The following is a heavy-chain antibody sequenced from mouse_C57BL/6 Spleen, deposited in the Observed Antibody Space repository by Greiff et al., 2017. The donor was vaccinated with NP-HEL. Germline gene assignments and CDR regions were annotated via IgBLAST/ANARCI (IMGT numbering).Heavy chain of an antibody. CDR2: INPYNGGT. D-gene: IGHD1-1*01. J-gene: IGHJ3*01. CDR1: GYTFTDYY. V-gene: IGHV1-19*01. Sequence: EVQLQQSGPVLVKPGASVKMSCKASGYTFTDYYMNWVKQSHGKSLEWIGVINPYNGGTSYNQKFKGKATLTVDKSSSTAYMELNSLTSEDSAVYYCARGLHYYGSSYGWFAYWGQGTLVTVSA. CDR3: ARGLHYYGSSYGWFAY.